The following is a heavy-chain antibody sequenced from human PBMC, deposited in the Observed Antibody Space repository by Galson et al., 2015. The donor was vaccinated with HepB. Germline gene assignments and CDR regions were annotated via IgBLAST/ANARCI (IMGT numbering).Heavy chain of an antibody. D-gene: IGHD6-19*01. CDR2: IYPGDPDT. Sequence: QSGAEVKKPGESLEISCKGSGYSFTSYWIGWVRQMPGKGLEWMGIIYPGDPDTRYSPSFQGQVTISADKSISTAYLQWSSLKASDTAMYYCARSLGIAVFDDAFDIWGQGTMVTVSS. V-gene: IGHV5-51*01. CDR3: ARSLGIAVFDDAFDI. J-gene: IGHJ3*02. CDR1: GYSFTSYW.